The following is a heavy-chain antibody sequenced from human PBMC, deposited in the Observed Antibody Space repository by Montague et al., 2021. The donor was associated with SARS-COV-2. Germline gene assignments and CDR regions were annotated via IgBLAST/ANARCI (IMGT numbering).Heavy chain of an antibody. J-gene: IGHJ6*02. V-gene: IGHV3-23*01. CDR3: AKDTATIRIAVALMDV. CDR1: GFIFSNYA. Sequence: SLRLSCAASGFIFSNYAMTLVRQAPGKGLEWVSTTSGSGVRRDYXDSXNGRFTISRDSSKNTLYLQMHSLRVEDTAVYYCAKDTATIRIAVALMDVWGQGTTVIVSS. D-gene: IGHD6-19*01. CDR2: TSGSGVRR.